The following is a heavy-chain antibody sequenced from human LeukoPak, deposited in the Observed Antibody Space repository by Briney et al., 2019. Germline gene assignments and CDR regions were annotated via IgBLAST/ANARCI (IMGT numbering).Heavy chain of an antibody. CDR2: IYSGGST. V-gene: IGHV3-53*01. CDR1: GFAVSTNY. D-gene: IGHD1-26*01. Sequence: PGGSLRLSCAASGFAVSTNYMSWVRQAPGKGLEWVSVIYSGGSTYYADSVKGRFTISRDNSKNTLYLQMNSLRAEDTAVYYCARGRGSYYFDYWGQGTLVTVSS. J-gene: IGHJ4*02. CDR3: ARGRGSYYFDY.